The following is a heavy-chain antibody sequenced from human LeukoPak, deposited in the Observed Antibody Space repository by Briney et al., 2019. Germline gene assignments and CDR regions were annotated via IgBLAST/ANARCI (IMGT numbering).Heavy chain of an antibody. J-gene: IGHJ4*02. D-gene: IGHD6-13*01. Sequence: GGSLRLSCAASGFTFSSYAMHWVRQAPGKGLEWVAVISYDGSNKYYADSVKGRFTISRDNSKNTLYLQMNSLRDEDTAVYYCASNPGYSSSWEEYYFDYWGQGTLVTVSS. CDR1: GFTFSSYA. CDR2: ISYDGSNK. V-gene: IGHV3-30-3*01. CDR3: ASNPGYSSSWEEYYFDY.